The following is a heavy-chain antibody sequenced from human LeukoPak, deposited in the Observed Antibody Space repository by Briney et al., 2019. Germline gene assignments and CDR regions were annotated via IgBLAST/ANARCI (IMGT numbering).Heavy chain of an antibody. CDR2: IYYSGST. V-gene: IGHV4-59*12. CDR3: ARAVHSSTWYSLYYFDY. D-gene: IGHD6-13*01. CDR1: GGSISNYY. J-gene: IGHJ4*02. Sequence: SETPSLTCTVSGGSISNYYWSWIRQPPGKGLEWIGYIYYSGSTNYNPSLKSRVTISVDTSKNQFSLKLSSVTAADTAVYYCARAVHSSTWYSLYYFDYWGQGTLVTVSS.